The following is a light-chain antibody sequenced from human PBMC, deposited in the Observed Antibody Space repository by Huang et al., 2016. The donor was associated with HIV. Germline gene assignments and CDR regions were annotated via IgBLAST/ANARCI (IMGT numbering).Light chain of an antibody. V-gene: IGKV1-NL1*01. CDR3: QQYYSSPWT. J-gene: IGKJ1*01. CDR2: AAS. CDR1: QGISNS. Sequence: DIQMTQSPSSLSASVGDRVTITCLASQGISNSLAWYQQRPVKAPQLLLYAASRLESGVPSWFSGSGSGTDYTLTISSLQPEDFATYYCQQYYSSPWTFGQGTKVEIK.